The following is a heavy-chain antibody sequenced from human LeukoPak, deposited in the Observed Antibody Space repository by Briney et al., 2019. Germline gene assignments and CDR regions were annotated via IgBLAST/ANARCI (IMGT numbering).Heavy chain of an antibody. CDR3: ARAAEPDYYGSGSYQDN. D-gene: IGHD3-10*01. V-gene: IGHV1-8*01. J-gene: IGHJ4*02. CDR1: GYTFTSYD. Sequence: ASVKVPCKASGYTFTSYDINWVRQATGQGLEWMGWMNPNSGNTGYAQKFQGRVTMTRNTSISTAYMELSSLRSEDTAVYYCARAAEPDYYGSGSYQDNWGQGTLVTVSS. CDR2: MNPNSGNT.